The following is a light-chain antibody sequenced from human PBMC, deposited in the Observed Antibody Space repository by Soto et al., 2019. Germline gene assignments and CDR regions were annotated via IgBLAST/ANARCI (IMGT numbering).Light chain of an antibody. CDR1: SSDVGGYNY. Sequence: QSALTQPRSVSGSPGQSVTISCTGTSSDVGGYNYVSWYQQHPGKAPKLMIYDVTTRPSGVPDRFSGSKSGNTASLTISGLHAEDEADYYCSSHAGSSVVLGTGTKVTV. V-gene: IGLV2-11*01. CDR2: DVT. J-gene: IGLJ1*01. CDR3: SSHAGSSVV.